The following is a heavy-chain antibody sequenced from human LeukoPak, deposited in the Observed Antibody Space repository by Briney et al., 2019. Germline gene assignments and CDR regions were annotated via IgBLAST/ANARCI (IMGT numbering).Heavy chain of an antibody. CDR1: GFTFSSYW. J-gene: IGHJ4*02. CDR2: IKQDGSEK. Sequence: PGGSLRLSCAASGFTFSSYWMSWVRQAPGKGLEWVANIKQDGSEKYYVDSVKGRFTISRDNAKNSLYLQMNSLRAEDTAVYYCARDQGYCSSTSCYTPYFDYWGQGTLVTVSS. CDR3: ARDQGYCSSTSCYTPYFDY. V-gene: IGHV3-7*01. D-gene: IGHD2-2*02.